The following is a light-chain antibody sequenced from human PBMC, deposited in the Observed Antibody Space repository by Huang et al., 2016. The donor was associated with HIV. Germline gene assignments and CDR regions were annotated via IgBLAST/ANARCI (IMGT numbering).Light chain of an antibody. CDR1: QRISSW. V-gene: IGKV1-5*03. Sequence: DIQVTQSPSTLSAFVGDRVNITCRTSQRISSWLAWYQQRPGKAPNLLISKASNLENGVPSRCSGNGSGTEFTLTINGLQPDDLGTYYCQHQWTFGPGTKVEI. J-gene: IGKJ1*01. CDR3: QHQWT. CDR2: KAS.